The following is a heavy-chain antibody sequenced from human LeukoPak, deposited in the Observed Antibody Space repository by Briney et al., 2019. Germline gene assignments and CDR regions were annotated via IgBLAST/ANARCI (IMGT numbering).Heavy chain of an antibody. CDR2: ISGSGGST. CDR3: ARAPPGLNWFDP. V-gene: IGHV3-23*01. CDR1: GFTFSSYA. J-gene: IGHJ5*02. Sequence: GGSLRLSCAASGFTFSSYAMSRVRQAPGKGLEWVSAISGSGGSTYYADSVKGRFTISRDNSKNTLYLQMNSLRVEDTAVYYCARAPPGLNWFDPWGQGTLVTVSS.